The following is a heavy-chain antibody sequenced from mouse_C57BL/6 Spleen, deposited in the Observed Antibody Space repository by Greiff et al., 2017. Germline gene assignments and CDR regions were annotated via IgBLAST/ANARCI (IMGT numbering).Heavy chain of an antibody. Sequence: VQLQQSGPELVKPGASVKISCKASGYSFTDYNMNWVKQSNGKSLEWIGVINPNYGTTSYNQKFKGKATLTVDQSSSTAYMQLNSLTSEDSAVYYCAMAYYGSSFYAMDYWGQGTSVTVSS. V-gene: IGHV1-39*01. CDR1: GYSFTDYN. J-gene: IGHJ4*01. CDR2: INPNYGTT. D-gene: IGHD1-1*01. CDR3: AMAYYGSSFYAMDY.